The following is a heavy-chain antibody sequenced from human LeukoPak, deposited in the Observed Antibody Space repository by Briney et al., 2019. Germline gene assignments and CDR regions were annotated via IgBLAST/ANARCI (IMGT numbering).Heavy chain of an antibody. J-gene: IGHJ4*02. D-gene: IGHD5-24*01. CDR2: ISSSGTTI. Sequence: GGSLRLSCAASGFTFSSYEMNWVRQAPGKGLEWVSFISSSGTTIFYADSVKGRSTISRDNAKNSLYLQMNSLRAEDTAVYYCASRNRRDGYNYFDHWGQGTLVTVSS. CDR3: ASRNRRDGYNYFDH. V-gene: IGHV3-48*03. CDR1: GFTFSSYE.